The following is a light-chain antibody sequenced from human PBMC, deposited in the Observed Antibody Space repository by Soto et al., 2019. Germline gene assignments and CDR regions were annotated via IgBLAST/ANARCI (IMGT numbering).Light chain of an antibody. J-gene: IGKJ1*01. CDR1: QSISDT. V-gene: IGKV3-15*01. CDR2: GAS. CDR3: QQYNNWQWT. Sequence: ETVMTQSPATLSVSPGGRATLSCRASQSISDTLAWYQHKPGQAPRLLIYGASARATDFPARFSGSGSGTDFTLTISSLQSEDFAVYYCQQYNNWQWTFGQGTKVDIK.